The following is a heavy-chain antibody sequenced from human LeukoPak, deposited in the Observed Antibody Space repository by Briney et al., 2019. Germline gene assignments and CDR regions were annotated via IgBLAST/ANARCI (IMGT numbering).Heavy chain of an antibody. CDR1: EFTFNTWP. J-gene: IGHJ5*02. D-gene: IGHD2-15*01. V-gene: IGHV3-30*04. CDR3: ASLLGSDP. Sequence: AGGSLRLSCAASEFTFNTWPMHWVRQAPGKGLEWVAVMSADGTIKYYADSVRGRFTISRDNSKNTLYLQMDSLRGEDTALYYCASLLGSDPWGQGTLVTVSS. CDR2: MSADGTIK.